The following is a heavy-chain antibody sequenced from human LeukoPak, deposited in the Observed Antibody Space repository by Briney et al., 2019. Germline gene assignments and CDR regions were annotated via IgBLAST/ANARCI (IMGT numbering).Heavy chain of an antibody. CDR1: GFTFSHYI. CDR3: ARSAREGDDNWFDP. D-gene: IGHD3-16*01. Sequence: PGGSLRLSCEASGFTFSHYIMSWLRQAPGKGLEWVSSISGSVGYYGDYVNYADSVKGRFTTSRDNAKNSLSLQMTSLRDDDTAVYYCARSAREGDDNWFDPWGQGTLVIVSS. J-gene: IGHJ5*02. V-gene: IGHV3-21*01. CDR2: ISGSVGYYGDYV.